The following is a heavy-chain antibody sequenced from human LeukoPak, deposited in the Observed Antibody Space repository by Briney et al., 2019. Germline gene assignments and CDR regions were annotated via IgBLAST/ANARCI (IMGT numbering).Heavy chain of an antibody. Sequence: PGGSLRLSCSASGFTFSRYAMHWVPEAPGKGLEYVSGISINGGSTDYADSVKGRFTISRDNSKNRVYLQMSSLRAEDTAVYYCVKESRVVRGVIMDAFDMWGQGTMVTVSS. V-gene: IGHV3-64D*06. CDR2: ISINGGST. CDR3: VKESRVVRGVIMDAFDM. J-gene: IGHJ3*02. CDR1: GFTFSRYA. D-gene: IGHD3-10*01.